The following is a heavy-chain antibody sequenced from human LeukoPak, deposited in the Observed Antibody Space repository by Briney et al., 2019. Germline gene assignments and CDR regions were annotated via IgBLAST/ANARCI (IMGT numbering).Heavy chain of an antibody. D-gene: IGHD2-8*01. CDR3: ARGYCTNGVCYNFDY. J-gene: IGHJ4*02. V-gene: IGHV6-1*01. Sequence: SQTLSLTWAISGGSVSSNSAAWNWIRQSPSRRLEWLGRTYYRSKWYNDYAVSVKSRITINPDTSKNQFSLQLNSVTPEDTAVYYCARGYCTNGVCYNFDYWGQGTLVTVPS. CDR1: GGSVSSNSAA. CDR2: TYYRSKWYN.